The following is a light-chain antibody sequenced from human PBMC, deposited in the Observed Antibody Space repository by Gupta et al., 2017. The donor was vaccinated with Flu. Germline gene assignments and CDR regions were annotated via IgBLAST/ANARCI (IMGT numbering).Light chain of an antibody. CDR1: QSVSTNY. J-gene: IGKJ4*01. V-gene: IGKV3-20*01. Sequence: GTLSLSPGERATLSCRASQSVSTNYLAWYQQRPGQAPRLLIYGASSRATGIPDRFSGSGSGTDFTLTIRRLEPEDFAMYYCQQYGSSPLTFGGGTKVEIK. CDR2: GAS. CDR3: QQYGSSPLT.